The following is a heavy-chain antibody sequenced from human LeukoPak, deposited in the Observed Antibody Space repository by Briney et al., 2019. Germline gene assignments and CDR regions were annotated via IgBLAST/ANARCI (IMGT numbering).Heavy chain of an antibody. J-gene: IGHJ4*02. CDR2: INHSGST. Sequence: PSETLSLTCAVYGGSFSGYYWSWIRQPPGKGLEWIGEINHSGSTNYNPSLKSRVTISVDTSKNQFSLKLSSVTAADTAVYYCASKSGSGWYLYWGQGTLVTVSS. CDR3: ASKSGSGWYLY. D-gene: IGHD6-19*01. V-gene: IGHV4-34*01. CDR1: GGSFSGYY.